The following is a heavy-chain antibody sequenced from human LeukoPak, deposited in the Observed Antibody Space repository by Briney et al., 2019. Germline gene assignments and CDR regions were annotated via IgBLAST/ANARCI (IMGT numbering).Heavy chain of an antibody. CDR3: ARERDIMVTGNWFDP. CDR1: GGSFSGYY. CDR2: IYHSGST. V-gene: IGHV4-34*01. J-gene: IGHJ5*02. D-gene: IGHD3-16*01. Sequence: SETLSLTCAVYGGSFSGYYWSWIRQPPGKGLEWIGNIYHSGSTFYNPSLKSRVTISVDTSKNQFSLKLSSVTAADTAVYYCARERDIMVTGNWFDPWGQGTLVTVSS.